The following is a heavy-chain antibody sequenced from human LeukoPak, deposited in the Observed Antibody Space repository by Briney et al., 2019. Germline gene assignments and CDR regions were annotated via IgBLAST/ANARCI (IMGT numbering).Heavy chain of an antibody. J-gene: IGHJ6*02. CDR1: GFTFRSYA. CDR3: AREPRTRASYYYYGMDV. CDR2: ISGSGDST. Sequence: PGGSLRLSCAASGFTFRSYAMSWVRQAPGKGLEWVSAISGSGDSTYYADSVKGRFTISRDNSKNTLYLQMNSLRAEDTAVYCCAREPRTRASYYYYGMDVWGQGTTVTVSS. V-gene: IGHV3-23*01.